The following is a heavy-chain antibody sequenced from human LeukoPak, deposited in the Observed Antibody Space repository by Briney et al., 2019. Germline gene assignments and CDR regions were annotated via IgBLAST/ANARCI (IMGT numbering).Heavy chain of an antibody. CDR2: ISYDGSNK. Sequence: GGYLRLSCAASGFTFSSYAMHWVRQAPGKGLEWVAVISYDGSNKYYADSVKGRFTISRDNSKNTLYLQMNSLRAEDTAVYYCARDLHYGSGSWGYGMDVWGQGTTVTVSS. V-gene: IGHV3-30-3*01. CDR1: GFTFSSYA. J-gene: IGHJ6*02. D-gene: IGHD3-10*01. CDR3: ARDLHYGSGSWGYGMDV.